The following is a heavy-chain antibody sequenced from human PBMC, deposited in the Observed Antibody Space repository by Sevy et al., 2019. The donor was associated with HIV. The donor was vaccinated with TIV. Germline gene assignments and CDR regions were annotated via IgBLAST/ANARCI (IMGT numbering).Heavy chain of an antibody. D-gene: IGHD1-1*01. Sequence: GGSLRLSCAASGFTFSSYGMNWVRQAPGKGLEWVSSISFSSSHINYADSVKGRFTISRDNAKNSLYLQLNSLRAEDTATYYCARDVGYSETYRVNFDYWGQGTPVTVSS. CDR3: ARDVGYSETYRVNFDY. CDR1: GFTFSSYG. CDR2: ISFSSSHI. J-gene: IGHJ4*02. V-gene: IGHV3-21*01.